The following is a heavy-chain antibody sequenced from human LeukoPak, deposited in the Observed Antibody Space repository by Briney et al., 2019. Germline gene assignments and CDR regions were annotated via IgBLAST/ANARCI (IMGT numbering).Heavy chain of an antibody. CDR3: ARDSYCSGGSCYSRGLDY. Sequence: GGSLRLSCAASGFTFSSYIMNWVRQAPGKGLEWVSSISSSSSYIYYADSVKGRFTISRDNAENSLYLQMNSLRAEDTAVYYCARDSYCSGGSCYSRGLDYWGQGTLVTVSS. CDR2: ISSSSSYI. J-gene: IGHJ4*02. D-gene: IGHD2-15*01. CDR1: GFTFSSYI. V-gene: IGHV3-21*01.